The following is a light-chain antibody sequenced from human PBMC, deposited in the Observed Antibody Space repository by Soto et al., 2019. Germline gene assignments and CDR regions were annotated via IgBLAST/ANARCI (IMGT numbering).Light chain of an antibody. J-gene: IGKJ2*01. Sequence: AIQMTQSPSSLSASVGDRVTITCRASQGIRNDLGWYQQKPGKAPELLIYGASSLQSGVPSRFSGSGSGTDFPLTISSLQPEDFATYYCLQDYNSPYTFGQGTKLEIK. CDR1: QGIRND. V-gene: IGKV1-6*01. CDR3: LQDYNSPYT. CDR2: GAS.